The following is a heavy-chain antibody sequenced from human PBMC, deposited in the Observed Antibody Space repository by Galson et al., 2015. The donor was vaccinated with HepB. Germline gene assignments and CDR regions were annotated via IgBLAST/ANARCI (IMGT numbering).Heavy chain of an antibody. CDR3: ARDGSSWLWGNSRWNNWFDP. CDR1: GFTFSSYS. CDR2: ISSSRSYI. D-gene: IGHD6-13*01. Sequence: SLRLSCAASGFTFSSYSMNWVRQAPGKGLEWVSSISSSRSYIDYADPVKGRFTISRDNAKNSMYLQMNSLGAEDTAVYYCARDGSSWLWGNSRWNNWFDPWGQGTLVTVSS. V-gene: IGHV3-21*01. J-gene: IGHJ5*02.